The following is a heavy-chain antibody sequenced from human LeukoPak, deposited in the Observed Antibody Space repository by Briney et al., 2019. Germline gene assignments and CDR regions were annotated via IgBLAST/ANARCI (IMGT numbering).Heavy chain of an antibody. Sequence: HPGGSLRLSCAASGFTFSSYGMHWVRQAPGKGLEWVAVISYDGSNKYYADSVKGRFTISRDNSKNTLYLQMNSLRAEDTAVYYCAKGPDRITMVHPSYYYYYGMDVWGQGTTVTVSS. CDR1: GFTFSSYG. CDR2: ISYDGSNK. J-gene: IGHJ6*02. D-gene: IGHD3-10*01. V-gene: IGHV3-30*18. CDR3: AKGPDRITMVHPSYYYYYGMDV.